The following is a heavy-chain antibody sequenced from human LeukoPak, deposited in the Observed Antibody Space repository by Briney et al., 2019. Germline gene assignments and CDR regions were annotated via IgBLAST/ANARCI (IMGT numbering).Heavy chain of an antibody. CDR2: IYYSGST. D-gene: IGHD3-10*01. Sequence: SETLSLTCTVSDGSISSSSYYWGWIRQPPGKGLEWIASIYYSGSTYYNPSLKSRVTISVDTSKNQFSLKLTSVTAADTAVYYCARQTDGAGTAGGDYWGQGTLVTVSP. CDR3: ARQTDGAGTAGGDY. J-gene: IGHJ4*02. CDR1: DGSISSSSYY. V-gene: IGHV4-39*01.